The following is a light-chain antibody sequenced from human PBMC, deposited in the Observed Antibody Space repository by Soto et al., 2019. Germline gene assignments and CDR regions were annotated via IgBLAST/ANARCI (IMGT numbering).Light chain of an antibody. V-gene: IGLV2-14*01. CDR1: SRDVGGSKY. CDR2: EVS. J-gene: IGLJ1*01. Sequence: QSALTQPASVSGSPGQSITISCTGSSRDVGGSKYVSWYQQHQGKAPRLIIFEVSYRPSGVSNRFSGSKSGNTASLTVYGLQAEDEADYYCSSKTSSGTLYVFGTGTKLTVL. CDR3: SSKTSSGTLYV.